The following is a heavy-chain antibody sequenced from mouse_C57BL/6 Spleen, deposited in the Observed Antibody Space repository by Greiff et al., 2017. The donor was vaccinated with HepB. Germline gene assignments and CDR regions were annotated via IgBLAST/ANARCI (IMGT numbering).Heavy chain of an antibody. CDR1: GFTFSSYA. Sequence: EVKVVESGEGLVKPGGSLKLSCAASGFTFSSYAMSWVRQTPEKRLEWVAYISSGGDYIYYADTVKGRFTISRDNARNTLYLQMSSLKSEDTAMYYCTRDTGDGYDAMDYWGQGTSVTVSS. V-gene: IGHV5-9-1*02. D-gene: IGHD2-3*01. CDR2: ISSGGDYI. J-gene: IGHJ4*01. CDR3: TRDTGDGYDAMDY.